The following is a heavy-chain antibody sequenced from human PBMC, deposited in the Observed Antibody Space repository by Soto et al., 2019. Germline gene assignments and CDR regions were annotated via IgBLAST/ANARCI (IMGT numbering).Heavy chain of an antibody. CDR3: ARPWVGESTYYYYYYMDV. CDR1: GYTCTRYD. D-gene: IGHD3-10*01. CDR2: MNPNRGNT. J-gene: IGHJ6*03. V-gene: IGHV1-8*03. Sequence: QVQLVQSGAEVKKPVASVKVSCKASGYTCTRYDINWVRQATGQGLEWMGWMNPNRGNTGYAQKFQGTVTITGTTSISTASMELSSRRSEATAVYYCARPWVGESTYYYYYYMDVWGKGTTVTVSS.